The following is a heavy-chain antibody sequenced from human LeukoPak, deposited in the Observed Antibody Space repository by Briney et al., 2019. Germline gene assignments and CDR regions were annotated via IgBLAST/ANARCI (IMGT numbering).Heavy chain of an antibody. CDR1: GGSISSYY. CDR2: IYYSGST. CDR3: ARSLGGEGWFDP. D-gene: IGHD2-15*01. V-gene: IGHV4-59*01. Sequence: KSSETLSLTCTVSGGSISSYYWSWIRQPPGKGLEWIGYIYYSGSTNYNPSLKSRVTISVDTSKNQFSLKLSSVTAADTAVYYCARSLGGEGWFDPWGQGTLVTVSS. J-gene: IGHJ5*02.